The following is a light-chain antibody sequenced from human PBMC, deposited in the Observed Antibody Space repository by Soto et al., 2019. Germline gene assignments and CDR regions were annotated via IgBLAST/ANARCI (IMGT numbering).Light chain of an antibody. CDR1: TGAVTSSHY. CDR3: LLSYSGTSWV. V-gene: IGLV7-46*01. CDR2: DTS. Sequence: QAVVTQEPSLTVSPGGTVTLTCGSTTGAVTSSHYPYWFQQKPGQAPRTLIYDTSNKHSWTPARFSGSLLGDKAALTLAGAQTDDEADYYCLLSYSGTSWVFGGGTQLTVL. J-gene: IGLJ3*02.